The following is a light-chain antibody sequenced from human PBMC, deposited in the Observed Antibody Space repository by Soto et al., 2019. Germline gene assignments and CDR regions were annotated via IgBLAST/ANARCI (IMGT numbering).Light chain of an antibody. CDR3: QRYDSFRT. V-gene: IGKV3-20*01. CDR2: GAS. CDR1: QSVRSNF. Sequence: EIVLTQSPGTLSLSPGERATLFCRASQSVRSNFLAWYQQKPGQAPRLLIYGASNRATGIPERFSGSGSGTDFTLTITRLDPEDFAMYYCQRYDSFRTFGQGTKVEI. J-gene: IGKJ1*01.